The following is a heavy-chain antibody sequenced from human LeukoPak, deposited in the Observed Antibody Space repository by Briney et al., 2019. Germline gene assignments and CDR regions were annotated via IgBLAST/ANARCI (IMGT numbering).Heavy chain of an antibody. CDR1: GDTFTSYD. J-gene: IGHJ4*02. Sequence: ASVKVSCKASGDTFTSYDINWVRQAPGQRLEWMGWINAGNGNTKYSQKFQGRVTITRDTSASTAYMELSSLRSEDTAVYYCASAPDYGGNSDFDYWGQGTLVTVSS. D-gene: IGHD4-23*01. CDR3: ASAPDYGGNSDFDY. V-gene: IGHV1-3*01. CDR2: INAGNGNT.